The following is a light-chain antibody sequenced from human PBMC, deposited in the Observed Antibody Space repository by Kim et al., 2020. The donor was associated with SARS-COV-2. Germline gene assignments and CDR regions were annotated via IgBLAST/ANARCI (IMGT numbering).Light chain of an antibody. V-gene: IGKV3-15*01. CDR2: AAA. J-gene: IGKJ1*01. CDR1: QSVSSN. CDR3: QQYNDWPGT. Sequence: VSPGERATRSCRASQSVSSNLAWYQQKPGQAPRLRIDAAATRATGIPARFSGSGSGTEFTLTISSLQSEDFAVYYCQQYNDWPGTFGQGTKVDIK.